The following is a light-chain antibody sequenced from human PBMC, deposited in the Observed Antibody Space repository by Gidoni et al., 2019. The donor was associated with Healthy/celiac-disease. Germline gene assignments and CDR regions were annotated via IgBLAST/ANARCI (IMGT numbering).Light chain of an antibody. CDR2: DAS. V-gene: IGKV3-11*01. Sequence: DIVLTQSPATLSLSPGERATLSCRASQSVSSDLAWYQQKPGQAPRLLIYDASNRATGIPARFSGSGSGTDFTLTISNLEPEDFAVYYCQQRSNWVFTFGPGTKVDVK. CDR1: QSVSSD. CDR3: QQRSNWVFT. J-gene: IGKJ3*01.